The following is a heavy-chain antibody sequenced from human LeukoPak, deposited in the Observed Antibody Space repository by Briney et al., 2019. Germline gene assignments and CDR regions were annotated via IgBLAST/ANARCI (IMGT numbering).Heavy chain of an antibody. D-gene: IGHD3-22*01. CDR3: ARDGSYYDSSGPGP. J-gene: IGHJ5*02. CDR1: GYTFTSYA. CDR2: INAGNGNT. V-gene: IGHV1-3*01. Sequence: GASVKVSCKASGYTFTSYAMHWVRQAPGQRLEWMGWINAGNGNTKYSQKFQGRVTITRDTSASTAYMELSSLRSEDTAVYYCARDGSYYDSSGPGPWGQGTLVTVSS.